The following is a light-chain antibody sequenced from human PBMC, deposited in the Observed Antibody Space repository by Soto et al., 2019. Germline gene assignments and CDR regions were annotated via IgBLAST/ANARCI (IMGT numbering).Light chain of an antibody. Sequence: QSVLTQPPSVSGAPGRRATTSCTGATSTIGAGYDVHWYQHLPGKAPKLLIYGNSNRPSGVPDRFSGSKSGTSASLAITGLQAEDEADYYCQSYDSSLSGSVFGGGTKVTVL. CDR3: QSYDSSLSGSV. CDR2: GNS. J-gene: IGLJ2*01. CDR1: TSTIGAGYD. V-gene: IGLV1-40*01.